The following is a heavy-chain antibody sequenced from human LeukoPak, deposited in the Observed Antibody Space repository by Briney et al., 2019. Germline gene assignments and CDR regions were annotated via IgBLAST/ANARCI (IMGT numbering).Heavy chain of an antibody. V-gene: IGHV4-39*01. D-gene: IGHD3-10*02. Sequence: SETLSLTCTVSGDSISSNNYFWGWICQPPGKGLEWIGEISYNGNTYYNPSLKSRVTISVDTSKNQFSLKLSSVIAADTAVYYCARVDYYVYYFDYWGQGTLVTVSS. J-gene: IGHJ4*02. CDR3: ARVDYYVYYFDY. CDR2: ISYNGNT. CDR1: GDSISSNNYF.